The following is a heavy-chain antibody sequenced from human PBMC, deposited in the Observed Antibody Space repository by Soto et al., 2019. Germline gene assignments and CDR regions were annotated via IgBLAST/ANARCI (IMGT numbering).Heavy chain of an antibody. CDR1: GFTFSSYA. CDR3: ASWGGSGYYYSFGY. CDR2: ISYDGSNK. V-gene: IGHV3-30-3*01. D-gene: IGHD3-22*01. J-gene: IGHJ4*02. Sequence: GGSLRISCAASGFTFSSYARHWVRQAPGKGLEWVAVISYDGSNKYYADSVKGRFTISRDNSKNTLYLQMNSLRAEDTAVYYCASWGGSGYYYSFGYWGQGTLVTVSS.